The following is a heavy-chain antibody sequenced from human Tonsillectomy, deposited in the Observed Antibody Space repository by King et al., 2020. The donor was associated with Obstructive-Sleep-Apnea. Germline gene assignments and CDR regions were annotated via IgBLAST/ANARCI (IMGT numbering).Heavy chain of an antibody. J-gene: IGHJ4*02. Sequence: VQLVESGAEVKKPGASVKVSCKASGYTFTSYYMHWVRQAPGQGLEWMGIINPSGGSTSYAQKFQGRVTMPRDTSTSTVYMELCSLRSEDTAVYYCARGTLNDEILTGPAGDYWGQGTLVTVSS. D-gene: IGHD3-9*01. CDR3: ARGTLNDEILTGPAGDY. V-gene: IGHV1-46*01. CDR2: INPSGGST. CDR1: GYTFTSYY.